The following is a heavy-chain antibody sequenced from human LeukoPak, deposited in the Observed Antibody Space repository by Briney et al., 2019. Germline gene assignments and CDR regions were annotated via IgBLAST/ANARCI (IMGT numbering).Heavy chain of an antibody. CDR1: GGSISSTSYF. Sequence: PSETLSLTCTVSGGSISSTSYFWGWIRQPPGKGLEWIGSIYYSGSTNYNPSLKSPVTMSVDTPKNQFSLKLTSVTAADTAVYYCARDPTFEYSSSEHYFDYWGQGTLVTVSS. CDR2: IYYSGST. D-gene: IGHD6-6*01. CDR3: ARDPTFEYSSSEHYFDY. J-gene: IGHJ4*02. V-gene: IGHV4-39*02.